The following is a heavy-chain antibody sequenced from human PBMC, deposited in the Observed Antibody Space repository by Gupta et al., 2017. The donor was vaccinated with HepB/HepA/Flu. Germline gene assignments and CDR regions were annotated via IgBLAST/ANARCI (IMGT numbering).Heavy chain of an antibody. V-gene: IGHV1-69*01. Sequence: QVQLVQSGAEVKKPGSSVKVSCKASGGTFSSYAISWVRQAPGQGLEWMGGIIPIFGTANYAQKFQGRVTITADESTSTAYMELRSLRSEDTAVYYCASMGWELPNRGDYYYYMDVWGKGTTVTVSS. D-gene: IGHD1-26*01. CDR2: IIPIFGTA. J-gene: IGHJ6*03. CDR3: ASMGWELPNRGDYYYYMDV. CDR1: GGTFSSYA.